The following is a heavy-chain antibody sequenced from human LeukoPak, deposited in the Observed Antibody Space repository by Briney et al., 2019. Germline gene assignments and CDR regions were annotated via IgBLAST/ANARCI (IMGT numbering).Heavy chain of an antibody. J-gene: IGHJ4*02. CDR3: AKDRDRVAAAGLFDY. V-gene: IGHV3-33*06. CDR2: IWYDGSNK. D-gene: IGHD6-13*01. Sequence: PGGSLRLSCAASGFTFSSYWMSWVRQAPGKGLEWVAVIWYDGSNKYYADSVKGRFTISRDNSKNTLYLQMNSLRAEDTAVYYCAKDRDRVAAAGLFDYWGQGTLVTVSS. CDR1: GFTFSSYW.